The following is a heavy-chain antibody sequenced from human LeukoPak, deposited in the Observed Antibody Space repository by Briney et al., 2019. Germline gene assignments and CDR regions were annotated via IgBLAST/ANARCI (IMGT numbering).Heavy chain of an antibody. J-gene: IGHJ6*03. V-gene: IGHV1-2*02. CDR2: INPNTGDT. CDR1: GYTLTDYY. D-gene: IGHD6-13*01. CDR3: ARGPAAFGYYYYMDV. Sequence: ASVKVSCKASGYTLTDYYLHWVRQAPGQGLEWMGWINPNTGDTNYAQKFQGRVTMTTDTSTSTAYMELRSLRSDDTAVYYCARGPAAFGYYYYMDVWGKGTTVTVSS.